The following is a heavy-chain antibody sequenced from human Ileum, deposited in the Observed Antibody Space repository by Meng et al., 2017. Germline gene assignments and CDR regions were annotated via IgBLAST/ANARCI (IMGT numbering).Heavy chain of an antibody. Sequence: HVHPVPSGPEVRKPGASVKVSCQASGYSFTNYGINWVRQAPGKGLEWMGWTSTYNSNRNYAQSLQGGVTMTTDTSTTTAYMELRSLTFDDTAVYYCARGRHCSSTTCYLSDSWGQGTLVTVSS. D-gene: IGHD2-2*01. J-gene: IGHJ4*02. CDR1: GYSFTNYG. V-gene: IGHV1-18*01. CDR3: ARGRHCSSTTCYLSDS. CDR2: TSTYNSNR.